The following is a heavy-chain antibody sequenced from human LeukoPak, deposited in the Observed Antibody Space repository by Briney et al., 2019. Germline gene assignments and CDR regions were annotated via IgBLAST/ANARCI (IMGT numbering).Heavy chain of an antibody. CDR3: ARDSHIAEVAYYFDY. J-gene: IGHJ4*02. CDR1: GYTFSAYG. D-gene: IGHD6-13*01. CDR2: ISVYNGNT. Sequence: ASVKVSCKASGYTFSAYGISWVRQAPGQGLQWMRWISVYNGNTNYAQKVQGRVALTTDTSTSTAYMELRSLRSDDTAVYFCARDSHIAEVAYYFDYWGQGTLVTVSS. V-gene: IGHV1-18*01.